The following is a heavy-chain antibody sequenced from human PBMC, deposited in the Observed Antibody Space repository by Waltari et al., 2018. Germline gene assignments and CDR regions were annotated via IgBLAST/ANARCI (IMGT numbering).Heavy chain of an antibody. V-gene: IGHV1-69*01. CDR2: IIPKIGAS. J-gene: IGHJ4*02. D-gene: IGHD2-2*01. Sequence: QVQLVQSGAEVKKPGSSVKVSCKASGGTFGRFAISWVRQAAGEGLEWMGGIIPKIGASNDAQKFQGRVTITADDSTRIAYMEVSSLSFEDTAVYFCATDTSPPYWGQGTLVIVSS. CDR1: GGTFGRFA. CDR3: ATDTSPPY.